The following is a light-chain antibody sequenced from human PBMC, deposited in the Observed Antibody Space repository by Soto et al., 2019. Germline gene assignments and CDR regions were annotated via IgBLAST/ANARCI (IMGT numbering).Light chain of an antibody. CDR3: QQYESWPPLFT. J-gene: IGKJ2*01. V-gene: IGKV3-15*01. CDR1: QSVGNN. Sequence: EVVLTQSPATLSLSLGERATLSCRASQSVGNNLAWYQQKPGQAPSLFIFGASVRATGVPDRFSGSGSGTEFTLSISNLQSEDSAVYYCQQYESWPPLFTFGQGTKVDIK. CDR2: GAS.